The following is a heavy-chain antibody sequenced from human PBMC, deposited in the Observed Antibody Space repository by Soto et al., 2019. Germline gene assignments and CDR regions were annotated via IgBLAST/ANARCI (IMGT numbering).Heavy chain of an antibody. CDR2: IDPSDSYT. CDR3: ARRIVVVPAADYYYYGMDV. D-gene: IGHD2-2*01. Sequence: GESLKISCEGSGYSFTSYWISWVRQMPGKGLEWMGRIDPSDSYTNYSPSFQGHVTISADKSISTAYLQWSSLKASDTAMYYCARRIVVVPAADYYYYGMDVWGQGTTVTVSS. J-gene: IGHJ6*02. V-gene: IGHV5-10-1*01. CDR1: GYSFTSYW.